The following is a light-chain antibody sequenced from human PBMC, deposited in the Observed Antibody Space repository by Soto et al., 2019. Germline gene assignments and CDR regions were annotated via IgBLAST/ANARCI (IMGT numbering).Light chain of an antibody. Sequence: EIVLTQSPCTLSLSPGERATLSCRASQRVIYDYLAWYQQKPGQAPRLLIYAASNRATGVPGRFTGSGSGTDFTLTISRLEPEDFAVDYCQQYGSSLYTFGQGTKLEI. V-gene: IGKV3-20*01. J-gene: IGKJ2*01. CDR3: QQYGSSLYT. CDR1: QRVIYDY. CDR2: AAS.